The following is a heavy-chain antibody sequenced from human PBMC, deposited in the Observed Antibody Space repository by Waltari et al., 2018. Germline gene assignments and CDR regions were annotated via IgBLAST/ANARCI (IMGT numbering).Heavy chain of an antibody. D-gene: IGHD3-10*01. CDR2: VSSGGNT. CDR3: ARHRGVHTGFPGLDP. CDR1: GGPTSGPYS. J-gene: IGHJ5*02. V-gene: IGHV4-39*01. Sequence: QLQLQESGPGLLKPSETLSLICTVPGGPTSGPYSWDWIRQSPGTGLEWIGDVSSGGNTNYNPSLKGRVTISTDTSKNQFSLRLRSVTAADTAVYYCARHRGVHTGFPGLDPWGQGTLVTVSS.